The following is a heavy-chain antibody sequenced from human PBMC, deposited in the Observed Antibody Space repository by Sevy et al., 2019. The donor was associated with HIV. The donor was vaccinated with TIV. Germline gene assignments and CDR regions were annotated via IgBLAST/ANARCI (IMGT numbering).Heavy chain of an antibody. J-gene: IGHJ4*02. CDR3: ARDYS. V-gene: IGHV3-7*01. Sequence: GGSLRLSCAASGFIFSSYWMTWVRQAPGKGLEWVATIKQDGSEKYYVDSVKGRFTISRDNAKNSVYLQMSSQRVEDTAMYYCARDYSWGQGTLVTVSS. CDR1: GFIFSSYW. CDR2: IKQDGSEK.